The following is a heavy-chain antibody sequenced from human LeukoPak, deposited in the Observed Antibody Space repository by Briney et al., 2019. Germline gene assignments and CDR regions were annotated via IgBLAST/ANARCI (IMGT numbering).Heavy chain of an antibody. CDR1: GGSISSYY. J-gene: IGHJ5*02. D-gene: IGHD6-13*01. V-gene: IGHV4-39*07. Sequence: PSETLSLTCTVSGGSISSYYWSWIRQPPGKGLEWIGSIYYSGSTYYNPSLKSRVTISVDTSKNQFSLKLSSVTAADTAVYYCARDARVAAASNWFDPWGQGTLVTVSS. CDR3: ARDARVAAASNWFDP. CDR2: IYYSGST.